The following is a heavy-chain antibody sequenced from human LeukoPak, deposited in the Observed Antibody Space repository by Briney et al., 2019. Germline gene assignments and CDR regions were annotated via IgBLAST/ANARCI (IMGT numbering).Heavy chain of an antibody. CDR1: GGSISSSSYY. Sequence: SETLSLTCTVSGGSISSSSYYWGWIRQPPGKGLEWIGSIYYTGSRYYNPSLKSRVTISLDTSKNQLSLKLSSVTAADTAVYYCAREVVEPRSGYYFDYWGQGTLVTVSS. V-gene: IGHV4-39*07. J-gene: IGHJ4*02. D-gene: IGHD2-2*01. CDR2: IYYTGSR. CDR3: AREVVEPRSGYYFDY.